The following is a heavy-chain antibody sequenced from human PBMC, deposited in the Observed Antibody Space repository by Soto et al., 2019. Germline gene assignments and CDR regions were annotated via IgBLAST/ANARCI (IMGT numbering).Heavy chain of an antibody. D-gene: IGHD3-22*01. CDR3: ARGVSMIVEVQRDAREKCYYKS. Sequence: SENRSLTCAVYCGSFGGYYWSWIRQPPGRGLECIGEINHSGSTNSNPPLKSRVTLSVDTPRSQFSLKLNSVTAADPAVSYCARGVSMIVEVQRDAREKCYYKSWGEGTLVTDST. CDR2: INHSGST. CDR1: CGSFGGYY. V-gene: IGHV4-34*01. J-gene: IGHJ5*02.